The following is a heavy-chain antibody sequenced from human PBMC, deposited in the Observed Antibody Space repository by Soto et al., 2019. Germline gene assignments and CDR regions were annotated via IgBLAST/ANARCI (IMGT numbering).Heavy chain of an antibody. CDR3: ARGRGIAVRPYYYGMDV. Sequence: SETLSLTCTVSGDSVNTVNYYWTWIRQPPGKGLEWIGYVSHSGSTNYSPSLKSRVTLSVDTSKNQFYLTLTSVAAADTAVYYCARGRGIAVRPYYYGMDVWGQGTTVTVSS. V-gene: IGHV4-61*01. CDR2: VSHSGST. D-gene: IGHD6-6*01. CDR1: GDSVNTVNYY. J-gene: IGHJ6*02.